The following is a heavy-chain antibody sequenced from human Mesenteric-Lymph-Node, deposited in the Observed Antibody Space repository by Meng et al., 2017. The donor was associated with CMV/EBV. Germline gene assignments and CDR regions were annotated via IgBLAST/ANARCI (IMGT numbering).Heavy chain of an antibody. D-gene: IGHD1-26*01. V-gene: IGHV3-7*01. CDR1: GFTFSSYW. J-gene: IGHJ4*02. CDR3: ARDFSSGSSLDY. CDR2: IKQDGSEK. Sequence: GGSLRLSCAASGFTFSSYWMSWVRQAPGKGLEWVANIKQDGSEKYFVDSVKGRFTISRDNAKNSLYLQMNSLTAEDTALYYCARDFSSGSSLDYRGQGTLVTVSS.